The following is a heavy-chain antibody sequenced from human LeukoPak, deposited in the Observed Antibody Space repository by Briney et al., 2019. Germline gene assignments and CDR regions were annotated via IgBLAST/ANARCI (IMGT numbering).Heavy chain of an antibody. V-gene: IGHV3-20*04. CDR3: ARDLGSSWISGYGLDV. CDR1: GFTFKDYG. J-gene: IGHJ6*02. D-gene: IGHD6-13*01. Sequence: GGSLRLSCAASGFTFKDYGMNWVRQAPGKGLEWVSGIRNGASTGYADSVKGRFTISRDNAKNSLYLQMNSLRAEDTAFYYCARDLGSSWISGYGLDVWGQGATVTVSS. CDR2: IRNGAST.